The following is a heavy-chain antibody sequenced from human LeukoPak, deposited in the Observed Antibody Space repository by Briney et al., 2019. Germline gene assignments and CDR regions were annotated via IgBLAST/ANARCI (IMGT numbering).Heavy chain of an antibody. D-gene: IGHD4/OR15-4a*01. CDR1: GGSISSGSYY. J-gene: IGHJ3*02. Sequence: PSQTLSLTCTVSGGSISSGSYYWSWIRQPAGKGLEWIGRIYTSGSTNYNPSLKSRVTILVDPSENRFSLRLSSVTAADTAVYFCARGGNFFGANAFDIWGQGTVVTVSS. V-gene: IGHV4-61*02. CDR3: ARGGNFFGANAFDI. CDR2: IYTSGST.